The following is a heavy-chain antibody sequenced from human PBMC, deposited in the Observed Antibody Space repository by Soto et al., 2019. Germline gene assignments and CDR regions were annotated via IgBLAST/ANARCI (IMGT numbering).Heavy chain of an antibody. CDR1: GYTFENYG. CDR3: ERDLGFLLDTTGYFDY. CDR2: ISGYNART. J-gene: IGHJ4*01. V-gene: IGHV1-18*04. Sequence: VASVKVSCKGSGYTFENYGITWVRQVPGQGLEWMGWISGYNARTKSAQKFQGRVTLTTDTSSNTAYLEMQRLTSDDTAVYYSERDLGFLLDTTGYFDYWG. D-gene: IGHD3-9*01.